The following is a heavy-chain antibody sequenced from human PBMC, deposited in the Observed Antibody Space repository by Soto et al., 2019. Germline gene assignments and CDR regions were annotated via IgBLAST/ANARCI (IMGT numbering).Heavy chain of an antibody. V-gene: IGHV1-69*12. D-gene: IGHD1-26*01. CDR2: IIPIFGTA. J-gene: IGHJ4*02. CDR1: GGTFSSYA. CDR3: ARVDREEAGATHFDY. Sequence: QVQLVQSGAEVKKPGSSVKVSCKASGGTFSSYAISWVRHAPGQGLEWMGGIIPIFGTANYAQKFQGRVTITADESTSTAYMELSSLRSEDTAVYYCARVDREEAGATHFDYWGQGTLVTVSS.